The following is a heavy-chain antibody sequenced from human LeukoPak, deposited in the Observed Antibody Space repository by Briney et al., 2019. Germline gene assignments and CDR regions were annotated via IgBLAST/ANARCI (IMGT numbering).Heavy chain of an antibody. Sequence: GGSLRLSCAASGFTFSSYAMHWVRQAPGKGLEWVAVISYDGSNKYYADSVKGRFTISRDNSKSTLYLQMNSLRAEDTAVYYCARGRYDFWSGYFGFSNWFDPWGQGTLVTVSS. CDR1: GFTFSSYA. V-gene: IGHV3-30-3*01. D-gene: IGHD3-3*01. J-gene: IGHJ5*02. CDR2: ISYDGSNK. CDR3: ARGRYDFWSGYFGFSNWFDP.